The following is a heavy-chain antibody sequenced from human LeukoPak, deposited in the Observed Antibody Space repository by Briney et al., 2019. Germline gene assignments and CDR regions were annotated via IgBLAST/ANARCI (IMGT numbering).Heavy chain of an antibody. D-gene: IGHD3-22*01. CDR2: ISWNSGSI. CDR3: AKDMGYYDSSGYSALFDY. V-gene: IGHV3-9*01. J-gene: IGHJ4*02. Sequence: GGSLRLSCAASGFTFDDYAMHWVRQAPGKGLEWVSGISWNSGSIGYADSVKGRFTISRDNARNSLYLQMNSLRAEDTALYYCAKDMGYYDSSGYSALFDYWGQGTLVTVSS. CDR1: GFTFDDYA.